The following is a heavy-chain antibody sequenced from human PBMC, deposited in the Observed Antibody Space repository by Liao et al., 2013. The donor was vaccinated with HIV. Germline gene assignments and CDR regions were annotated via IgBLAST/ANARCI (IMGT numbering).Heavy chain of an antibody. V-gene: IGHV4-34*01. CDR1: GGSFSNYY. CDR2: VNHSGST. Sequence: QVQLQQWGAGLLKPSETLSLTCAVYGGSFSNYYWSWIRQPPREGAWSGLGKVNHSGSTNYNPSLKSRVTISLDTSKNQFSLKLSSVTAADTAVYYCARGGVYGSGLYKYWGQGTLVTVSS. D-gene: IGHD3-10*01. CDR3: ARGGVYGSGLYKY. J-gene: IGHJ4*02.